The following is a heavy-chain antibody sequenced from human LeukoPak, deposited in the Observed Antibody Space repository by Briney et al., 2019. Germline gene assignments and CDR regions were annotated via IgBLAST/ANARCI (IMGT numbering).Heavy chain of an antibody. D-gene: IGHD6-13*01. J-gene: IGHJ4*02. CDR3: ARRLAVTGRYYFDY. CDR1: GGSLSTYY. Sequence: PSETLSLTCTVSGGSLSTYYWTWIRQPPGKGLEWIGYIYYSGITNFNPSLKSRVTMSVDTSKNQFSLRLNSVTTADTAVYYCARRLAVTGRYYFDYWGQGTLVTVSS. CDR2: IYYSGIT. V-gene: IGHV4-59*01.